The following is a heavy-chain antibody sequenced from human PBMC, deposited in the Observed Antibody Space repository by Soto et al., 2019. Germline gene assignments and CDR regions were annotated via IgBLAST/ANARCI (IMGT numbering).Heavy chain of an antibody. Sequence: QVQLQESGPGLVKPSQTLSLTCTVSGGSISIGDYYWRWIRQTPGKGLEWIDYIYYTGSTYYNPYLMSRVTISGDTSPKQFSLKLNSVTAADAAVYYGVRDVGYCSGGSGYSRTGFEPRGHGVLVTGSS. CDR3: VRDVGYCSGGSGYSRTGFEP. D-gene: IGHD2-15*01. J-gene: IGHJ5*02. CDR1: GGSISIGDYY. V-gene: IGHV4-30-4*01. CDR2: IYYTGST.